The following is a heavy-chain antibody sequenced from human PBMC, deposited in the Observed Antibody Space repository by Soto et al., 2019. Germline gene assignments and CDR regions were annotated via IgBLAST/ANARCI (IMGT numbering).Heavy chain of an antibody. D-gene: IGHD3-22*01. CDR2: INHSGST. CDR1: GGSFSGYY. V-gene: IGHV4-34*01. Sequence: PSETLSLTCAVYGGSFSGYYWSWIRQPPGKGLEWIGEINHSGSTNYNPSIKSRVTISVDTSKNQFSLKLSSVTAADTAVYYCARGFRTYYYDSSGYYVGAFDIWGQGTMVT. J-gene: IGHJ3*02. CDR3: ARGFRTYYYDSSGYYVGAFDI.